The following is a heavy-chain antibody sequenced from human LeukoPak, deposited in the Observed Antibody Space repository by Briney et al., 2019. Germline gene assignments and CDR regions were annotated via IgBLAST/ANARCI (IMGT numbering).Heavy chain of an antibody. V-gene: IGHV1-18*01. D-gene: IGHD2-2*01. CDR1: GYTFTSYG. CDR2: ISAYNGNT. Sequence: ASVKVSCKASGYTFTSYGISWVRQAPGQGPEWMGWISAYNGNTNYAQKLQGRVTMTTDTSTSTAYMELRSLRSDDTAVYYCARGYCSSTSCYGGGYYYYYMDVWGKGTTVTVSS. CDR3: ARGYCSSTSCYGGGYYYYYMDV. J-gene: IGHJ6*03.